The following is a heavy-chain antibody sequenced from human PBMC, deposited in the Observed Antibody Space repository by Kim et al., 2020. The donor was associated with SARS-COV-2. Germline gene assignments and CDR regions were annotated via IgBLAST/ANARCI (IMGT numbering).Heavy chain of an antibody. CDR2: IKRDGSEK. D-gene: IGHD2-15*01. CDR3: ARGGYCSGGSCYVHYYGMDV. CDR1: GFTFSSYW. Sequence: GGSLRLSCAASGFTFSSYWMSWVRQAPGKGLEWVANIKRDGSEKYYVDSVKGRFTISRDNAKNSLYLQMNSLRAEDTAVYYCARGGYCSGGSCYVHYYGMDVWGQGTTVTVSS. V-gene: IGHV3-7*01. J-gene: IGHJ6*02.